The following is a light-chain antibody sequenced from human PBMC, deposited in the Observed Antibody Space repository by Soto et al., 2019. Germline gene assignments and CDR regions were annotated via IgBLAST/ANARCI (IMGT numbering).Light chain of an antibody. CDR1: RSNIRDNA. Sequence: QSVLTQPPSVSEAPRQRVTISCSGSRSNIRDNAVNWYQQLPGKAPKLLIYYDDLLPSGVSDRFSGSKSGTSASLAISGLQSEDEADYYCAAWDDSLNGVVFGGGTKVTVL. J-gene: IGLJ2*01. V-gene: IGLV1-36*01. CDR3: AAWDDSLNGVV. CDR2: YDD.